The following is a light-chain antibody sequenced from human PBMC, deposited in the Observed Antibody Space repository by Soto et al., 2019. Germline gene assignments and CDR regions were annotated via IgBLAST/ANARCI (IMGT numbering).Light chain of an antibody. CDR1: QTVSSN. Sequence: EIVLTQSPGTLSVSPGERATLSCRASQTVSSNLAWYQQKPGQAPRLLVYGASTRATGIPARFSGSGSGTEFTLPISSLQSEDSALYYCQQYHNWPPYTFGQGTKLEIK. J-gene: IGKJ2*01. CDR2: GAS. CDR3: QQYHNWPPYT. V-gene: IGKV3-15*01.